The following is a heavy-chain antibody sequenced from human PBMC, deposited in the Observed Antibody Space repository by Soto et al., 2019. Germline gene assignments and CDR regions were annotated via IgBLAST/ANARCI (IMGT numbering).Heavy chain of an antibody. CDR1: GFTFSSYA. CDR3: AKDRDFSSSAEAFDI. CDR2: ISGSGGST. J-gene: IGHJ3*02. Sequence: LRLSCAASGFTFSSYAMSWVRQAPGKGLEWVSAISGSGGSTYYADSVKGRFTISRDTSKNTLHLQMNSLRAEDTAIYYCAKDRDFSSSAEAFDIWGQGTMVTVSS. D-gene: IGHD4-4*01. V-gene: IGHV3-23*01.